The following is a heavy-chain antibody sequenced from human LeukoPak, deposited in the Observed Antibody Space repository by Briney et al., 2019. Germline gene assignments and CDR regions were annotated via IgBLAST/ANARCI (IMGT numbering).Heavy chain of an antibody. CDR2: ISTSGST. D-gene: IGHD6-13*01. CDR1: GGSLSGYY. V-gene: IGHV4-4*07. CDR3: ARVSRNWHFDY. Sequence: SETLSLTCSVSGGSLSGYYWTWIRQPAGKGLEWIGRISTSGSTTYNPSLKSRVTMSVETPKNQFSLRLTSVTAADTAVYYCARVSRNWHFDYWGQGILVTVSS. J-gene: IGHJ4*02.